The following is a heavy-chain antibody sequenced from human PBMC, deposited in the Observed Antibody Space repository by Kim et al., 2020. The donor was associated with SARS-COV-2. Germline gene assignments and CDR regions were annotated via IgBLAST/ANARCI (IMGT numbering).Heavy chain of an antibody. V-gene: IGHV3-23*01. Sequence: GGSLRLSCAASGFAFSSFAMSWVRQSPGKGLEWVSFINSLGDSTYYSDSVKGRFVVSRDSFTNTVDLQMNSLRAEDTALYYCTKCSYYDSGSLDYWGQGTLVTVSS. CDR2: INSLGDST. CDR1: GFAFSSFA. CDR3: TKCSYYDSGSLDY. D-gene: IGHD3-10*01. J-gene: IGHJ4*02.